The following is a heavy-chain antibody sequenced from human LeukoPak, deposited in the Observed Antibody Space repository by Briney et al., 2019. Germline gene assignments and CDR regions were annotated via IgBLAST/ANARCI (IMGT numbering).Heavy chain of an antibody. Sequence: SETLSLTCTVSGGSLSSYYWSWVRQPPGKGLGWIGYNYYRGSTNYNPSLKSRVTISVDTSKNQFSLKLSSVTAADTAVYYCARAFLGYYYDSSGYSGHYYYYMDVWGKGTTVTVSS. CDR3: ARAFLGYYYDSSGYSGHYYYYMDV. J-gene: IGHJ6*03. CDR2: NYYRGST. CDR1: GGSLSSYY. V-gene: IGHV4-59*01. D-gene: IGHD3-22*01.